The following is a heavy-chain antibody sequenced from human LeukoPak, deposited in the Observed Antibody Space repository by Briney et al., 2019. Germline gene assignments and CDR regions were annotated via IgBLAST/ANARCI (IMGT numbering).Heavy chain of an antibody. D-gene: IGHD3-10*01. CDR1: GGSVTSGSYY. J-gene: IGHJ6*03. CDR3: ARANGRSWTYYMDA. Sequence: PSETLSLTCNVSGGSVTSGSYYWTWIRQPAGKGLEWIGRISTSGATKYNPSLKSRVTISIDMSKNQFSLKLSSVTAADTAVYYCARANGRSWTYYMDAWGKGTTVTVSS. V-gene: IGHV4-61*10. CDR2: ISTSGAT.